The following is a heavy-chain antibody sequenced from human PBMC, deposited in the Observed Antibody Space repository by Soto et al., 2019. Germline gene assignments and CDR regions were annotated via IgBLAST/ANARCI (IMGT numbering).Heavy chain of an antibody. J-gene: IGHJ3*02. CDR1: FSNYS. D-gene: IGHD6-6*01. CDR3: ARDLSSSYSWDDAFDI. V-gene: IGHV1-69*06. CDR2: IITIFGTS. Sequence: FSNYSIRRVRKAAGQGLAWMGGIITIFGTSNYAQEFQGRAPITAEKSRRTAYLELSSLRSEDTAVYYCARDLSSSYSWDDAFDIWG.